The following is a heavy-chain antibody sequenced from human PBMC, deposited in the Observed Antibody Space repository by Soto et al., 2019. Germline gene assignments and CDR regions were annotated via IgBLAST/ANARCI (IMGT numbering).Heavy chain of an antibody. CDR3: ARDLRGSSAWIDP. D-gene: IGHD6-19*01. Sequence: QMELVQSGTEVKKPGASVKVSCKASGYTFTDYHMHWVRQAPGQGLEWMGWINTNSGGTNYPQKFQGRGTMTRDTSTNTAYMELNRLTSDDTAVYFCARDLRGSSAWIDPWGQGTLVTVSS. J-gene: IGHJ5*02. V-gene: IGHV1-2*02. CDR1: GYTFTDYH. CDR2: INTNSGGT.